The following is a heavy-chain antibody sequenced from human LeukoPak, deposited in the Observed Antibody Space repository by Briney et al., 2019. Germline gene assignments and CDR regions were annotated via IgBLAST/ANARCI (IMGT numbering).Heavy chain of an antibody. Sequence: GRSLRLSCAASGFTFSSYGMHWVRQAPGKGLEWVAVIWYDGSNKYYADSVKGRFTISRDNSKNTLYLQMNSLRAEDTAVYYCARDRYSSGWYGFDYWGQGTLVTVSS. J-gene: IGHJ4*02. CDR3: ARDRYSSGWYGFDY. CDR2: IWYDGSNK. CDR1: GFTFSSYG. D-gene: IGHD6-19*01. V-gene: IGHV3-33*01.